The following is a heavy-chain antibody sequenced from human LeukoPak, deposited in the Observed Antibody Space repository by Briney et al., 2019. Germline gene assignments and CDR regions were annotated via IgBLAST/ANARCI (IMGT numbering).Heavy chain of an antibody. V-gene: IGHV3-30*04. J-gene: IGHJ4*02. CDR2: ISYDGSNK. D-gene: IGHD3-3*01. CDR3: ARAAGSGPYDYFDY. Sequence: PGGSLRLSCAASGFTFSSYAMHWVRQAPGKGLEWVAVISYDGSNKYYADSVKGRFTISRDNSKNTLYLQMNSLRAEDTAVYYCARAAGSGPYDYFDYWGQGTLVTVSS. CDR1: GFTFSSYA.